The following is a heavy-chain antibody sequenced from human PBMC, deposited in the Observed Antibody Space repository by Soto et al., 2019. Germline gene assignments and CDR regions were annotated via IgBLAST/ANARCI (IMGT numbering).Heavy chain of an antibody. J-gene: IGHJ4*02. V-gene: IGHV1-18*04. D-gene: IGHD3-22*01. CDR2: SSAQNGDT. Sequence: ASVKVSCKASGYSFATYGFSWVRQAPGQGLECVGWSSAQNGDTHYSQKFQGRVTLTTDTSTNTGYMELRSLTSDDTAVYFCATEPIYYNDGSGYYPLGHWGQGTLVTVSS. CDR3: ATEPIYYNDGSGYYPLGH. CDR1: GYSFATYG.